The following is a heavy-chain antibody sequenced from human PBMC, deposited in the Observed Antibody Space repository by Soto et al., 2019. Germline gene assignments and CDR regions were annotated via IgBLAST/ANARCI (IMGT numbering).Heavy chain of an antibody. CDR3: ARVLRQQLVAYFDY. D-gene: IGHD6-13*01. CDR2: IIHSGST. Sequence: SETLSLTCTVSGGSISNTPYYWGWIRQPPGKGLEWIGSIIHSGSTNYSPSLKSRVTISVDTSKSQFSLKLSSVTAADTAVYYCARVLRQQLVAYFDYWGQGTLVTVSS. J-gene: IGHJ4*02. V-gene: IGHV4-39*07. CDR1: GGSISNTPYY.